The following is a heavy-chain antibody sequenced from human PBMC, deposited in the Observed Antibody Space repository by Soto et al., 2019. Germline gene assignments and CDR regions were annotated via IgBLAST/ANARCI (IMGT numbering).Heavy chain of an antibody. D-gene: IGHD6-6*01. J-gene: IGHJ5*02. V-gene: IGHV3-30-3*01. CDR3: ARADSSSSLVDGFDP. Sequence: QVQLVESGGGVVQPGRSLRLSCAASGFTFSSYAMHWVRQAPGKGLEWVAVISYDGSNKYYADSVKGRFTISRDNSKNTLYLQMNSRRAEDTAVYYCARADSSSSLVDGFDPWGQGTLVTVSS. CDR1: GFTFSSYA. CDR2: ISYDGSNK.